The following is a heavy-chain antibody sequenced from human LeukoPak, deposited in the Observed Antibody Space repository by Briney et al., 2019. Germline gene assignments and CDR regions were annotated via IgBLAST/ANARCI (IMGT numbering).Heavy chain of an antibody. CDR2: ISYDGNNK. Sequence: GGSLRLSCAASGFTFSSYGMHWVRQAPGKGLEWVAVISYDGNNKYYTDSVKGRFTISRDNSKNTLYLQMNSLRPEDTAVYYCAKSVASDAYWGQGTVVTVSS. J-gene: IGHJ4*02. CDR3: AKSVASDAY. D-gene: IGHD5-12*01. CDR1: GFTFSSYG. V-gene: IGHV3-30*18.